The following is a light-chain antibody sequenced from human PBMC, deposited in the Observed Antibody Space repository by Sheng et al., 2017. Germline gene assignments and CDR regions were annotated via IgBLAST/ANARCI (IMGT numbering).Light chain of an antibody. J-gene: IGKJ5*01. CDR3: QQYGRSPPIT. Sequence: EIVLTQSPGTLSLSPGERATLSCRASQSVRSNNLAWYQQKPGQAPRLLIYGASSRATGIPDRFSGSGSGTDFSLTISRLEPEDFAVYYCQQYGRSPPITFGQGTRLEIK. CDR1: QSVRSNN. V-gene: IGKV3-20*01. CDR2: GAS.